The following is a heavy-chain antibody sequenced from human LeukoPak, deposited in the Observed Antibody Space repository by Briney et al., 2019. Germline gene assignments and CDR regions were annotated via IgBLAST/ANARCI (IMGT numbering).Heavy chain of an antibody. V-gene: IGHV1-2*02. CDR3: ARDRVGSGWPRPYYFEF. J-gene: IGHJ4*02. CDR1: GYTFTGYY. CDR2: ISPNTGAT. D-gene: IGHD6-19*01. Sequence: ASVKVSCKPSGYTFTGYYMYWVRKAPGQGLEWIVWISPNTGATMYAQKFQGRVTRTRDTSIDTGYMELSSLRSDDTAVYYCARDRVGSGWPRPYYFEFWGQGSLVSVSS.